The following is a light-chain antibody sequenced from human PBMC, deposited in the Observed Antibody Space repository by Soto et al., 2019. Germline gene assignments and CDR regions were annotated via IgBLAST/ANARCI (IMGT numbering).Light chain of an antibody. V-gene: IGKV3-15*01. J-gene: IGKJ1*01. CDR1: QSVRSN. CDR2: GAS. Sequence: ETVLTQSPATLSVSPGERVTLSCRASQSVRSNLAWYQQRPGQAPRLLISGASTRATGIPARFSGSGSGTEFTLTISSPQSEDFAIYYCQQYNDWPPWTFGQGTKVEIK. CDR3: QQYNDWPPWT.